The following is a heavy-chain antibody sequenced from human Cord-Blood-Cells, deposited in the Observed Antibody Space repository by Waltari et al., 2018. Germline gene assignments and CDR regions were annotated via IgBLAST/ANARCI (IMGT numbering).Heavy chain of an antibody. Sequence: VQLVQSGAEVKKPGASVKVSCKASGYTFTGYYMHWLRRAPGQGLEWMGWFNPNSGGTNNAQKFQGWVNMTRDTSISTAYMELSRLRADDTAVYYCARGGRDFWSGYFAFDIWGQGTMVTVSS. J-gene: IGHJ3*02. D-gene: IGHD3-3*01. CDR3: ARGGRDFWSGYFAFDI. CDR2: FNPNSGGT. V-gene: IGHV1-2*04. CDR1: GYTFTGYY.